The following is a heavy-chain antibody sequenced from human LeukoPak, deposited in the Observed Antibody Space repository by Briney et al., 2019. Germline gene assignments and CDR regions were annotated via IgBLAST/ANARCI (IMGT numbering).Heavy chain of an antibody. Sequence: GSLRLSCAASGFIFSSFGMHWVRPAPGKGLEWVAVILHDGSYKYYLDSVKGRFTISRDNAKNTLYLQMNNLSVEDTAVYYCARVGDYENSGSQPFDYWGQGTLVTVSS. CDR2: ILHDGSYK. D-gene: IGHD3-22*01. CDR3: ARVGDYENSGSQPFDY. J-gene: IGHJ4*02. V-gene: IGHV3-33*01. CDR1: GFIFSSFG.